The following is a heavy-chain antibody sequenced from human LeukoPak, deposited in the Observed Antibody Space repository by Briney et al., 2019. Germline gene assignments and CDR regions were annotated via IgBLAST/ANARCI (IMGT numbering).Heavy chain of an antibody. CDR3: ASPLDYYGSGR. J-gene: IGHJ4*02. D-gene: IGHD3-10*01. Sequence: GGSLRLSCAASGFTFSSYSMNWVRQAPGKGLEWVSYISSSSSTIYYADSVKGRFTISRDSAKNSLYLQMNSLRAEDMAVYYCASPLDYYGSGRGGQGTLVTVSS. CDR2: ISSSSSTI. CDR1: GFTFSSYS. V-gene: IGHV3-48*04.